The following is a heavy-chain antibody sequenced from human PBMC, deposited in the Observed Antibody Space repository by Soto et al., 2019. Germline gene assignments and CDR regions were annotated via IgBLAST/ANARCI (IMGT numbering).Heavy chain of an antibody. CDR1: GFTFSNYA. CDR2: ICSSGRST. Sequence: GRSLKLSCAASGFTFSNYAMNWVRQAPGKGLEWVSVICSSGRSTNYADSVKGRFTISRDNAKNTLHLQMDSLRVEDTAVYYCARAKCYDNSGYSYYDYWGQGTLVTVSS. D-gene: IGHD3-22*01. V-gene: IGHV3-23*01. CDR3: ARAKCYDNSGYSYYDY. J-gene: IGHJ4*02.